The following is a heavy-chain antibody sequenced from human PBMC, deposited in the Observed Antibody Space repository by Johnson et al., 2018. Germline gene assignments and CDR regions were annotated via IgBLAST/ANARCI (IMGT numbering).Heavy chain of an antibody. J-gene: IGHJ4*02. V-gene: IGHV3-49*03. CDR3: ICSSGWYEGGIVDY. D-gene: IGHD6-19*01. CDR2: ISSKAYGGTT. CDR1: GFTFGDYA. Sequence: VQLVQAGGGLVQPGRSPRLSCTASGFTFGDYAMSWFRQAPGRGLEWVGFISSKAYGGTTEDVASGKGRFTISSEDSKNTLYLQMNSRKTEDTAVYYGICSSGWYEGGIVDYWGQGTLVTVSS.